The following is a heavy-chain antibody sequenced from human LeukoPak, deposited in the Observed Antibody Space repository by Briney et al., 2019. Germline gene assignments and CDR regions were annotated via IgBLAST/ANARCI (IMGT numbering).Heavy chain of an antibody. Sequence: GGSLRLSCAASGFTFSTYWMHWVRQAPGKGLVWVSHINSDGSTTSYADSVKGRFTISRDNAKNILYLQMNSLRPEDTAVYYCARVRGGNWGQGTLVTVSS. CDR1: GFTFSTYW. J-gene: IGHJ4*02. D-gene: IGHD3-16*01. CDR2: INSDGSTT. CDR3: ARVRGGN. V-gene: IGHV3-74*01.